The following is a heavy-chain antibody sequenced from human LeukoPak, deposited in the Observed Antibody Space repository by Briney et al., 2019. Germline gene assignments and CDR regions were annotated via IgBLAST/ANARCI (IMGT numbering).Heavy chain of an antibody. Sequence: GRSLRLSCAASGFTFSSYGMHWVRQAPGKGLEWVAVIWYDGSNEYYADSVKGRFTISRDKSKNTPFLQMNSLRAEDTAVYYCARDGGVGSSGSTDYWGQGTLVTVSS. D-gene: IGHD6-19*01. CDR2: IWYDGSNE. J-gene: IGHJ4*02. CDR1: GFTFSSYG. V-gene: IGHV3-33*01. CDR3: ARDGGVGSSGSTDY.